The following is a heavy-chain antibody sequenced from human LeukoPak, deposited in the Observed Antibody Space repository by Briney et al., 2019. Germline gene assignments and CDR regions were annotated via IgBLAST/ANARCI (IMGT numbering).Heavy chain of an antibody. CDR1: GGTFSSYA. V-gene: IGHV3-23*01. CDR2: ISGSGGST. Sequence: GASVKVSCKASGGTFSSYAMSWVRQAPGKGLEWVSAISGSGGSTYYADSVKGRFTISRDNSKNTLYLQMNSLRAEDTAVYYCAKESLTRGNYWGQGTLVTVSS. J-gene: IGHJ4*02. CDR3: AKESLTRGNY. D-gene: IGHD3-9*01.